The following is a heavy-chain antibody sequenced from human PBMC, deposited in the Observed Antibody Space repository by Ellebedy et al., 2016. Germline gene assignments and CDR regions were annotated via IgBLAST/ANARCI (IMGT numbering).Heavy chain of an antibody. J-gene: IGHJ4*02. CDR3: AGYSSSSALYFDY. D-gene: IGHD6-6*01. Sequence: ASVKVSCKASGGTFSSYAISWVRQAPGQGLEWMGRIIPILGIANYAQKFQGRVTITADKSTSTAYMELSSLRSEDTAVYYCAGYSSSSALYFDYWGQGTLVTVSS. CDR2: IIPILGIA. CDR1: GGTFSSYA. V-gene: IGHV1-69*04.